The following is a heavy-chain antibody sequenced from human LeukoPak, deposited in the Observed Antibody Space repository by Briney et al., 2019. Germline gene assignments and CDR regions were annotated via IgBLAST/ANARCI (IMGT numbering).Heavy chain of an antibody. J-gene: IGHJ4*02. Sequence: GGSLRLSCAASGLTFSSYNMNWVRQAPGKGLEWVSYISGYSSTIYYADSVKGRFTISRDNAKNSLYLQMNSLRAEDTAVYYCARVQGDYGDYVVDYWGQGTLVTVSS. CDR2: ISGYSSTI. D-gene: IGHD4-17*01. V-gene: IGHV3-48*01. CDR1: GLTFSSYN. CDR3: ARVQGDYGDYVVDY.